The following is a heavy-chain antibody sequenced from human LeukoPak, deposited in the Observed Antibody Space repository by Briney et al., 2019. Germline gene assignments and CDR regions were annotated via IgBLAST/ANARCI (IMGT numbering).Heavy chain of an antibody. D-gene: IGHD2-15*01. J-gene: IGHJ4*02. Sequence: PGGSLRLSCAASGFTFSSYWMHWVRQAPGKGLVWVSRINSDGSSTSYADSVKGRFTISRDNAKNTLYLQMNGLRAEDTAVYYCARGFCGGSCLDYWGQGTLVTVSS. V-gene: IGHV3-74*01. CDR3: ARGFCGGSCLDY. CDR1: GFTFSSYW. CDR2: INSDGSST.